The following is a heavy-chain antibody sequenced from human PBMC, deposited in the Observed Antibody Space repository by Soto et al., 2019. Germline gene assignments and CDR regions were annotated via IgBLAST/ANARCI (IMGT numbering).Heavy chain of an antibody. CDR2: ISSSSSTI. J-gene: IGHJ4*02. V-gene: IGHV3-48*02. Sequence: WVSLRLSCATSGFTFRSYSMNWVRQVSGKGLEWVSYISSSSSTIYYADSVKGRFTISRDNSKNSLYLQMNSLRDEDTAVYYCARDPGSSYGPPDYWGQGTLVTSPQ. CDR1: GFTFRSYS. CDR3: ARDPGSSYGPPDY. D-gene: IGHD5-18*01.